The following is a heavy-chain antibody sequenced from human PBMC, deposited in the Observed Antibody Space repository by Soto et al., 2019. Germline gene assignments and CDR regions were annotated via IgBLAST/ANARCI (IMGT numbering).Heavy chain of an antibody. Sequence: ASVKVSCKASGYTFTSYDINWVRQATGQGLEWMGWMNPNSGSTSYAQKFQGRVTMTRDTSTSTVYMELSSLRSEDTAVYYCARDKIQVTIFGVVSSSYGMDVWGQGTTVTVSS. CDR1: GYTFTSYD. J-gene: IGHJ6*02. V-gene: IGHV1-8*01. CDR2: MNPNSGST. CDR3: ARDKIQVTIFGVVSSSYGMDV. D-gene: IGHD3-3*01.